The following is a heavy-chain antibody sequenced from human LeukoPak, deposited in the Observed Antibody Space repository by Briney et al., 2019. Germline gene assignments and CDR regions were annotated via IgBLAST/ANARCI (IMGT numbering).Heavy chain of an antibody. CDR1: GGSFNGYY. CDR2: INHSGST. D-gene: IGHD1-26*01. V-gene: IGHV4-34*01. J-gene: IGHJ4*02. Sequence: PSETLSLTCAVYGGSFNGYYWSWIRQPPGKGLEWIGEINHSGSTNYNPSLKSRVTISVDTSKNQFSLKLSSVTAADTAVYYCARAPGRGRAFFDYWGQGTLVTVSS. CDR3: ARAPGRGRAFFDY.